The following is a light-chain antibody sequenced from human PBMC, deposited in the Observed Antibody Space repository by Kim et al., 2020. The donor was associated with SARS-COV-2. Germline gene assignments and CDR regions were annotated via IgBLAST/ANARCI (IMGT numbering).Light chain of an antibody. CDR2: SDN. Sequence: QSVLTQPPSASGTPGQRVTISCSGSTSNIGSNSVNWYRQLPGTAPKLLIYSDNQRPSGVPDRFSGSKSGTSASLAISGLQPEDEADYYCSTWDDSLNGWVFGGGTQLTVL. CDR3: STWDDSLNGWV. V-gene: IGLV1-44*01. CDR1: TSNIGSNS. J-gene: IGLJ3*02.